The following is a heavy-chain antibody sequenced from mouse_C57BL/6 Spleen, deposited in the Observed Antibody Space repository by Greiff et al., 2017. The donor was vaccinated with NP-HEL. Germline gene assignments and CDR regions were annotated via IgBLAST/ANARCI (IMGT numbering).Heavy chain of an antibody. CDR1: GYTFTSYW. CDR3: ANDGYSRLAWFAY. J-gene: IGHJ3*01. CDR2: IHPSDSDT. Sequence: QVHVKQPGAELVKPGASVKVSCKASGYTFTSYWMHWVKQRPGQGLEWIGRIHPSDSDTNYNQKFKGKATLTVDKSSSTAYMQLSSLTSEDSAVYYCANDGYSRLAWFAYWGQGTLVTVSA. V-gene: IGHV1-74*01. D-gene: IGHD2-3*01.